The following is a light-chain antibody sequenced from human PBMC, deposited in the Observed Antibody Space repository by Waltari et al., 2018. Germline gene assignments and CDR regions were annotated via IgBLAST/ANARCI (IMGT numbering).Light chain of an antibody. CDR1: RSDVGDYAF. CDR2: DVN. CDR3: CSYAGTYINYV. V-gene: IGLV2-11*01. J-gene: IGLJ1*01. Sequence: QSALTQPRSVSGSPGQSVTISCPGTRSDVGDYAFVSWYQHHPDKAPKLIIYDVNKRPSGVPDRFSGSKSDNTASLTISGLQAEDEADYYCCSYAGTYINYVFGSGTTVTVL.